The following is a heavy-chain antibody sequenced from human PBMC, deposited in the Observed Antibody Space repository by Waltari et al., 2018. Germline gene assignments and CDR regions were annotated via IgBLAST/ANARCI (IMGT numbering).Heavy chain of an antibody. D-gene: IGHD2-15*01. CDR2: IYDSGST. J-gene: IGHJ4*02. Sequence: KESGPTLVKPTQTLTLTCTFSGFSLSTSGVGVGWIRQPPGKGLEWIGYIYDSGSTNYNPSLKSRVTISVDTSKNQFSLKLSSVTAADTAVYYCARARVVVAAITGFDYWGQGTLVTVSS. CDR3: ARARVVVAAITGFDY. V-gene: IGHV4-61*08. CDR1: GFSLSTSGVG.